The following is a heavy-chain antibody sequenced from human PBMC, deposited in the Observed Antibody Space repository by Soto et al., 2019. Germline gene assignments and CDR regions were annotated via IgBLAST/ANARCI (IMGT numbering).Heavy chain of an antibody. CDR2: VYSGGST. CDR1: GFTVSSNY. CDR3: ARDVGELLDY. D-gene: IGHD1-26*01. Sequence: EVQLVGSGGGLIQPGGSLRLSCAASGFTVSSNYMSWLRQAAGKGLEWVSVVYSGGSTYYADSVKGRFTISRDNSKNTVYLQMNSLRVEDTAVYYCARDVGELLDYGGQGTLVTVSS. J-gene: IGHJ4*02. V-gene: IGHV3-53*01.